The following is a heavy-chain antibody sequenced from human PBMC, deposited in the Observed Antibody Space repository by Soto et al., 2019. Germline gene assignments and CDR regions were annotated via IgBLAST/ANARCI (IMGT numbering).Heavy chain of an antibody. D-gene: IGHD2-2*02. CDR1: GYTFTTYY. Sequence: ASVKVSCKASGYTFTTYYMHWVRQAPGQGLEWMGWISAYNGNTNYAQKLQGRVTMTTDTSTSTAYMELRSLRSDDTAVYYCARSRYQLLYRYYYYGMDVWGQGTTVTVSS. CDR3: ARSRYQLLYRYYYYGMDV. CDR2: ISAYNGNT. V-gene: IGHV1-18*04. J-gene: IGHJ6*02.